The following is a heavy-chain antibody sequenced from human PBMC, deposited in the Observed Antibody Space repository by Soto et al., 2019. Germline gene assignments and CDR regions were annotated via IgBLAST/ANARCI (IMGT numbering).Heavy chain of an antibody. D-gene: IGHD3-3*01. CDR3: ASLDTYDFWSGSNWFDP. CDR2: IKQDRSEK. CDR1: GFTFSSYW. V-gene: IGHV3-7*01. J-gene: IGHJ5*02. Sequence: GGSLRLSCAASGFTFSSYWMSWVRQAPGKGLEWVANIKQDRSEKYYVDSVKGRFTISRDNAKNSLYLQMNSLRAEDTAVYYCASLDTYDFWSGSNWFDPWGQGTLVIVSS.